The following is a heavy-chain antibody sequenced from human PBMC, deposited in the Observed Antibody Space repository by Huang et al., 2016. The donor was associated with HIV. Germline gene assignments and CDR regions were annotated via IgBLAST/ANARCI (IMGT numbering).Heavy chain of an antibody. Sequence: QVQLVQSGAEVKKPGSSVKVSCKASGGTFSSYAISWVRQAPGQGLEWRGVSIPIVGTANYAQKFQGRVTITADESTSTAYMELSSLRSEDTAVYYCARYYYDSSGYDFVRYFDYWGQGTLVTVSS. D-gene: IGHD3-22*01. CDR3: ARYYYDSSGYDFVRYFDY. CDR2: SIPIVGTA. J-gene: IGHJ4*02. V-gene: IGHV1-69*13. CDR1: GGTFSSYA.